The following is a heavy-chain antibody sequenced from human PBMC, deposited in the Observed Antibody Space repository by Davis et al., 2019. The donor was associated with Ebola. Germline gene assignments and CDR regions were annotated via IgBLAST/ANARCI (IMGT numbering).Heavy chain of an antibody. Sequence: GESLKISCVASGFTFSRYGMHWVRQASGKGLEWVGRIRSKANSYATAYAASVKGRFTISRDDSKNTAYLQMNSLKTEDTAVYYCTSTTTSLDYWGQGTLVTVSS. CDR2: IRSKANSYAT. J-gene: IGHJ4*02. V-gene: IGHV3-73*01. D-gene: IGHD4-11*01. CDR3: TSTTTSLDY. CDR1: GFTFSRYG.